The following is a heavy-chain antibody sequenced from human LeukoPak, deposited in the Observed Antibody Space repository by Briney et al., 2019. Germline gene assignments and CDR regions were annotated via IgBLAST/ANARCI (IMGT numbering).Heavy chain of an antibody. CDR3: ARNHYDFWSGYYDFDP. D-gene: IGHD3-3*01. CDR2: IYHSGST. Sequence: SETLSLTCAVSGGSISSGGYSWRWIRQPPGKGLEWIGYIYHSGSTYYNPSLKSRVTISVDRSKNQFSLKLSSVTAADTAVYYCARNHYDFWSGYYDFDPWGQGTLVTVSS. CDR1: GGSISSGGYS. J-gene: IGHJ5*02. V-gene: IGHV4-30-2*01.